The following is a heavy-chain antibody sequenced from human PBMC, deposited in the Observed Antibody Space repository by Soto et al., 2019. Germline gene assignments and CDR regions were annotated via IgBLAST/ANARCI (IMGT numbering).Heavy chain of an antibody. D-gene: IGHD3-3*01. V-gene: IGHV1-2*02. CDR2: INPNSGGT. CDR1: GYTFTGYY. Sequence: ASVKVSCKASGYTFTGYYMHWVRQAPGQGLEWMGWINPNSGGTNYAQKLQGRVTMTRDTSISTAYMELSRLRSDDTAVYYCARAFVAGFLEWLSFDYWGQGTLVTVSS. CDR3: ARAFVAGFLEWLSFDY. J-gene: IGHJ4*02.